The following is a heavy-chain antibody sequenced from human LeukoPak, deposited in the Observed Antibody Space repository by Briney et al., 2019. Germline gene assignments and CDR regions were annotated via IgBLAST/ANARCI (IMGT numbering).Heavy chain of an antibody. D-gene: IGHD1-14*01. J-gene: IGHJ6*03. CDR1: GFTFSYYG. CDR2: IRFDGHDK. V-gene: IGHV3-30*02. Sequence: PGGSLRLSCAASGFTFSYYGFHWVRQAPGKGPEWVSFIRFDGHDKFYAETVKGRFTISKDTSRNTLYLQMNSLRPEDTAVYYCARDETTYEPYYYCMDVWGKGTTVTVSS. CDR3: ARDETTYEPYYYCMDV.